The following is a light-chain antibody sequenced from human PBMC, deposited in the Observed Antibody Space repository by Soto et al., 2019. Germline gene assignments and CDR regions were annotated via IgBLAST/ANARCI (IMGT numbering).Light chain of an antibody. J-gene: IGKJ1*01. CDR2: DAS. V-gene: IGKV3-11*01. Sequence: EIVLTQSPATLSLSPGERATLSCRASQNVNNYLAWYQQKPGQAPRLLIYDASNRATGIPARFSGSGSGTDFTLTISRLEPEDFAVYYCQQRSYWPPTWMFGQGTKVDIK. CDR3: QQRSYWPPTWM. CDR1: QNVNNY.